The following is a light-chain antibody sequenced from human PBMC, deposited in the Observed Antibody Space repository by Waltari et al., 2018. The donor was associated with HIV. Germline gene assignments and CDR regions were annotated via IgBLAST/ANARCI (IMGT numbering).Light chain of an antibody. CDR1: QGVSNW. CDR3: QQANRFPLT. CDR2: DVS. J-gene: IGKJ4*01. Sequence: DIQMTQSPSSVSASVGDRVTITCRASQGVSNWLAWYQHRPGEAPKLLIHDVSSLQTVVPSRFSGSGSGTDFALTIDGLQPEDFTTYYCQQANRFPLTFGGGTKVEI. V-gene: IGKV1-12*01.